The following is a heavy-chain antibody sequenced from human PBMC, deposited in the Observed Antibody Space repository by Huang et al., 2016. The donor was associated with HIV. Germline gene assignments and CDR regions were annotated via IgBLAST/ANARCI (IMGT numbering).Heavy chain of an antibody. CDR1: GGTFSRNA. Sequence: QVQLVQSGGEVKKVGSSVKVSCKASGGTFSRNAISWVRQAPGQGLEWMGQMIPIVGTAKYEQKFQGRVTITADISTSTLYMDLSSLRSEDTAVYYCARQLYDSTGYLMGARLHDWGQGTLVTVSS. CDR2: MIPIVGTA. J-gene: IGHJ4*02. CDR3: ARQLYDSTGYLMGARLHD. D-gene: IGHD3-22*01. V-gene: IGHV1-69*10.